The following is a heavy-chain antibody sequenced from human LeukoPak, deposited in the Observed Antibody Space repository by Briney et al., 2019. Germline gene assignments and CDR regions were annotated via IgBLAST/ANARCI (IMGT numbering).Heavy chain of an antibody. CDR2: IYYSGST. CDR1: GGSISSYY. Sequence: SETLSLTCTVSGGSISSYYWSWIRQPPGKGLKWIGYIYYSGSTNYNPSPKSRATISVHTSKNQFSLKLSSVTAADTAVYYCARHGEIVATWFDPWGEGTLVTVSS. D-gene: IGHD2-21*01. J-gene: IGHJ5*02. CDR3: ARHGEIVATWFDP. V-gene: IGHV4-59*08.